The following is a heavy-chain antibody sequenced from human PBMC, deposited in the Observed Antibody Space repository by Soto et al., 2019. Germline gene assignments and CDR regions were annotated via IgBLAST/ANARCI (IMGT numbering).Heavy chain of an antibody. CDR3: ARPLFPGYINAVCYPFDY. D-gene: IGHD2-8*01. J-gene: IGHJ4*02. V-gene: IGHV1-3*01. Sequence: GASVKVSCKASGYTFTAYAMHWVRQAPGQSLEWMGWINAGNGNTKYSQKFQGRVTITRDTSANTVYMEVSSLRSEDTAVYYCARPLFPGYINAVCYPFDYWGQGNLVTVSS. CDR1: GYTFTAYA. CDR2: INAGNGNT.